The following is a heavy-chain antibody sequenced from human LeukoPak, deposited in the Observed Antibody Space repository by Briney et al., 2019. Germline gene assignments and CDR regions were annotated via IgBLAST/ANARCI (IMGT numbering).Heavy chain of an antibody. V-gene: IGHV1-8*03. J-gene: IGHJ4*02. Sequence: GASVKVSCKASGYTFTSYDINWVRQATGQGLEWMGWMNPSSGNTGYAQKFQGRVTITRNTSISTAYMELSSLRSEDTAVYYCARGTYGGVPFDYWGQGTLVTVSS. D-gene: IGHD4-23*01. CDR1: GYTFTSYD. CDR3: ARGTYGGVPFDY. CDR2: MNPSSGNT.